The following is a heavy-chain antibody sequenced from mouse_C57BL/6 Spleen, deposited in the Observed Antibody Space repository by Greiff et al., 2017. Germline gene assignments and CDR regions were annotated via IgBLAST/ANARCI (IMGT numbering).Heavy chain of an antibody. Sequence: VQLQQSGAELGRPGTSVKVSCKASGYAFTNYLTEWVKQRPGQGLEWIGVINPGSGGTNYNEKFKGKATLTADKSSSTAYMQLSRLTSEDSAVYVCARSYYDYDERFADWGQGTLVTVSA. CDR1: GYAFTNYL. V-gene: IGHV1-54*01. D-gene: IGHD2-4*01. CDR2: INPGSGGT. CDR3: ARSYYDYDERFAD. J-gene: IGHJ3*01.